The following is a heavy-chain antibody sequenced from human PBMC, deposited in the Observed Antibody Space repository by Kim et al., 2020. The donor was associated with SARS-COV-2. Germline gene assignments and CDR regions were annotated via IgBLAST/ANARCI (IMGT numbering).Heavy chain of an antibody. CDR1: GGSIRGYY. D-gene: IGHD2-15*01. CDR3: TRDALECSGGECNRYGLDV. Sequence: SETLSLTCSVSGGSIRGYYWTWVRQPPGKGLEWIGFISDSGRTFFNPSLRVRLTMSVETSKNQYSLTLTSVTAADTAVYFCTRDALECSGGECNRYGLDVGGQGTTVTVS. J-gene: IGHJ6*02. V-gene: IGHV4-59*01. CDR2: ISDSGRT.